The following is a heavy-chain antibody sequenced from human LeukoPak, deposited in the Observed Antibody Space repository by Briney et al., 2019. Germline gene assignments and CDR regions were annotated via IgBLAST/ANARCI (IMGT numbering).Heavy chain of an antibody. J-gene: IGHJ4*02. CDR1: GGSISSSSYY. CDR3: ARALPNSNWSQGRNYFDY. Sequence: SETLSLTCTVSGGSISSSSYYWGWLRQPPGKGLEWIGSMYYSGSTYYHPSLKSRVTISVDTSKNQFSLKLSSVTAADTAVYYCARALPNSNWSQGRNYFDYWGQGTLVTVSS. D-gene: IGHD6-13*01. CDR2: MYYSGST. V-gene: IGHV4-39*07.